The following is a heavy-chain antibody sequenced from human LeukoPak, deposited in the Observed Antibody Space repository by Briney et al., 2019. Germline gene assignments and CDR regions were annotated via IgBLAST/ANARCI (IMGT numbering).Heavy chain of an antibody. Sequence: SETLSLTCTVSGYSISSGYYWGWTRQPPGKGLEWIGSIYHSGSTYSNPSLKSRVTMSVDTSKNQFSLKLSSVTAADTAVYYCARALLYWGQGTLVTVSS. V-gene: IGHV4-38-2*02. J-gene: IGHJ4*02. D-gene: IGHD1-26*01. CDR3: ARALLY. CDR1: GYSISSGYY. CDR2: IYHSGST.